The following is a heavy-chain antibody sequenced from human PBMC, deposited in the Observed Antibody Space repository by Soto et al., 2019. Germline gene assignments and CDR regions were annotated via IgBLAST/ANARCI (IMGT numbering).Heavy chain of an antibody. CDR1: GFSFSSYA. CDR3: GQGSIQYSASVDN. D-gene: IGHD5-12*01. V-gene: IGHV3-23*01. J-gene: IGHJ4*02. Sequence: EVQLLESGGGLVQPGGSLRLSCAASGFSFSSYAMVWVRQAQGQGLEWVSVISARGGSLYFADSVKGRFTMSRDNAKNVLSLEGDSLRAEDTVTYFCGQGSIQYSASVDNWGQGTVVVVSS. CDR2: ISARGGSL.